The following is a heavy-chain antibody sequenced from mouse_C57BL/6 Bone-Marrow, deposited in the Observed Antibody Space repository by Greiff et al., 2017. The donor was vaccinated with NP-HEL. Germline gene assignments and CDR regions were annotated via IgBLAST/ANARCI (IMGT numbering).Heavy chain of an antibody. CDR1: GYTFTSYW. CDR2: IYPGSGST. D-gene: IGHD2-5*01. Sequence: VQLQQPGAELVKPGASVKMSCKASGYTFTSYWITWVKQRPGQGLEWIGDIYPGSGSTNYNEKFKSKATLTVDTSSSTAYMQLSSLTSEDSAVYYCARRNYYSNSLDYWGQGTTLTVSS. CDR3: ARRNYYSNSLDY. J-gene: IGHJ2*01. V-gene: IGHV1-55*01.